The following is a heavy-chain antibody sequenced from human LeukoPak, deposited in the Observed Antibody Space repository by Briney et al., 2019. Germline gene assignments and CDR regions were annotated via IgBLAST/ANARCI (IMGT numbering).Heavy chain of an antibody. CDR1: GFTFSSYA. Sequence: GRSLRLSCAASGFTFSSYAMHWVRQAPGKGLEWVAVISYDGSNKYYADSVKGRFTISRDNSQNTLYLQMNSLRAEDTAVYYCARVLFPVWFGELPYWGQGTLVTVSS. D-gene: IGHD3-10*01. V-gene: IGHV3-30*04. CDR3: ARVLFPVWFGELPY. CDR2: ISYDGSNK. J-gene: IGHJ4*02.